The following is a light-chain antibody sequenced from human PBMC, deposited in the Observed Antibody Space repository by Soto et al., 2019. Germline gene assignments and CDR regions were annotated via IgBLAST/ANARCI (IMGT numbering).Light chain of an antibody. CDR3: TSYSSGSTHVI. V-gene: IGLV2-14*03. Sequence: QSVLTQPAPVSGSPGQSITLSCTGTSSDIGDYDYVSWYQRHPGKAPKLIIYDVNNRPSGVSDRFSGSKSGNTASLTISGLQAEDEADYYCTSYSSGSTHVIFGGGTQLTVL. CDR2: DVN. J-gene: IGLJ7*01. CDR1: SSDIGDYDY.